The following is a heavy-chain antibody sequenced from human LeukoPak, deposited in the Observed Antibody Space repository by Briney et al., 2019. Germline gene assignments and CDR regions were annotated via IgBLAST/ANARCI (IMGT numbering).Heavy chain of an antibody. CDR3: AGEKFDI. J-gene: IGHJ3*02. Sequence: PGGSLRVSCAASGFSFTKYAMHWVRQAPGKGLEWVAIISTDGSMRYYADSVKGRFTASRDNSNKAVYLQMNSLKSEDTAVYYCAGEKFDIWGQGTMVTVSS. CDR2: ISTDGSMR. V-gene: IGHV3-30*04. CDR1: GFSFTKYA.